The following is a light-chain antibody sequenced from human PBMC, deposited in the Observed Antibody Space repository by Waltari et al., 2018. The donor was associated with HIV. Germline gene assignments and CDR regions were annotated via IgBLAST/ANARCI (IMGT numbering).Light chain of an antibody. V-gene: IGLV2-14*01. CDR2: EVN. CDR1: SSDVGAYNY. CDR3: TSYTSSSTWV. Sequence: QSALTQPASVSGSPGQSITISCTGTSSDVGAYNYVSWYQQHPDKAPKLIVYEVNNRPSGISNSCSGSNYGNTASLTISGLQADDEADYYCTSYTSSSTWVFGGGTKVTVL. J-gene: IGLJ3*02.